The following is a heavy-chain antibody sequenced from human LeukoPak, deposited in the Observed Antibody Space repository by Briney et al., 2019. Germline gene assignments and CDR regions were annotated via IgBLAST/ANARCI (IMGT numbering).Heavy chain of an antibody. Sequence: GRSLRLSCAASGFTFSSYGIHWVRQAPGKGPEWVAVISYDGSNKKYADSVEGRFTISRDNSKNTLYLQMNSLRAEDTAVYYCAKDRNYYGGGSFFDYWGQGTLVTASS. V-gene: IGHV3-30*18. CDR1: GFTFSSYG. CDR2: ISYDGSNK. D-gene: IGHD3-10*01. J-gene: IGHJ4*02. CDR3: AKDRNYYGGGSFFDY.